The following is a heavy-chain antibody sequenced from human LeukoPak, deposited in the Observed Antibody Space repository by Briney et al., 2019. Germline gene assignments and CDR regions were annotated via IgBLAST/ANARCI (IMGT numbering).Heavy chain of an antibody. D-gene: IGHD3-10*01. J-gene: IGHJ4*02. CDR3: ARTGVRVVAPFRY. CDR1: GGSFSGYY. Sequence: SETLSLTCAVYGGSFSGYYWSWIRQPPGKGLEWIGEINHSGSTNYNPSLKSRVTISVDTSKNQFSLKLSSVTAADTAVYYCARTGVRVVAPFRYWGQGTLVTVSS. CDR2: INHSGST. V-gene: IGHV4-34*01.